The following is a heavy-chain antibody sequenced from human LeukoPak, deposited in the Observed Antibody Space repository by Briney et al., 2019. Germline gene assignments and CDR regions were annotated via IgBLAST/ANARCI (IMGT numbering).Heavy chain of an antibody. CDR2: IYYSGST. J-gene: IGHJ4*02. Sequence: SETLSLTCTVSGGSISSYYWSWIRQPPGKGLEWIGYIYYSGSTNYNPSLKSRVTISVDTSKNQFSLKLSSVTAADTAVYYCARGGTSGYDSGFDYWGQGTLVTVSS. D-gene: IGHD5-12*01. V-gene: IGHV4-59*01. CDR3: ARGGTSGYDSGFDY. CDR1: GGSISSYY.